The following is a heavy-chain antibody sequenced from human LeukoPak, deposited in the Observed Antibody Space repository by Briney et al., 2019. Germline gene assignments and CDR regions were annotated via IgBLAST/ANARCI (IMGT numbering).Heavy chain of an antibody. V-gene: IGHV3-21*04. CDR3: ARGSDDAFDI. CDR2: ISSSSSYI. D-gene: IGHD6-25*01. Sequence: GGSLRLSCAASGFTFSSYSMNWVRQAPGKGLEWVSSISSSSSYIYYADSVKGRFTISRDNAMNSLYLQMNSLRAEDTAVYYCARGSDDAFDIWGQGTMVTVSS. J-gene: IGHJ3*02. CDR1: GFTFSSYS.